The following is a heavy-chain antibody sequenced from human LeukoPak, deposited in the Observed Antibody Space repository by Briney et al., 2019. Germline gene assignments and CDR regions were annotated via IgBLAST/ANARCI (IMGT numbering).Heavy chain of an antibody. V-gene: IGHV4-39*01. CDR2: IYYSGST. CDR3: ARHVQDLGIKV. J-gene: IGHJ6*02. Sequence: SETLSLTCTVSGGSISSSYYYWGWIRQPPGKGLELIGSIYYSGSTYYNPSLRSRVTMSVDTSKNQFSLKMSSVTAADTAVYYCARHVQDLGIKVWGQGTTVTVSS. CDR1: GGSISSSYYY.